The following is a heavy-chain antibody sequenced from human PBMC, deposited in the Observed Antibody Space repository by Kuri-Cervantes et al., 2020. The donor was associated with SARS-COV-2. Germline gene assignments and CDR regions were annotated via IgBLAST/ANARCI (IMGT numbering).Heavy chain of an antibody. CDR3: ARDADDFWSGYRETMDV. CDR2: ISYDGSNK. V-gene: IGHV3-30-3*01. Sequence: LSLTCAASGFTFSSYAMHWVRQAPGKGLEWVAVISYDGSNKYYADSVKGRFTISRDNSKNTLYLQMNSLRAEDTAGYYCARDADDFWSGYRETMDVWGKGTTVTVSS. D-gene: IGHD3-3*01. J-gene: IGHJ6*04. CDR1: GFTFSSYA.